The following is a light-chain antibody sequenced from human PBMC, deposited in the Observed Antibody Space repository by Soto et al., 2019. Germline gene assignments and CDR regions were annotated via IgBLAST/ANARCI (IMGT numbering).Light chain of an antibody. CDR3: CSYAGSYTEV. Sequence: QSALTQPRSVSGSPGQSVTISCTGTSSDVGGYNYASWYQHHPGKAPRLMIHDVSKRPSGVPDRFSGSKSGNTASLTISGLQAEDEADYYCCSYAGSYTEVFGGGTKLTVL. CDR2: DVS. CDR1: SSDVGGYNY. V-gene: IGLV2-11*01. J-gene: IGLJ2*01.